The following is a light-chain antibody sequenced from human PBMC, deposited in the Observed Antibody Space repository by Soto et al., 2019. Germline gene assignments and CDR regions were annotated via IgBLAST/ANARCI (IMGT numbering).Light chain of an antibody. V-gene: IGLV1-44*01. CDR3: AAWDDSLNGPV. Sequence: QSVLTQPPSASGTPGQRVTISCSGSSSNIGSNTVNWYQQLPGTAPKLLIYSNNQRPSVVPDRFSGSKSGTSASLAISGLQSEDEDDYYCAAWDDSLNGPVFVGGTKVTVL. CDR2: SNN. CDR1: SSNIGSNT. J-gene: IGLJ3*02.